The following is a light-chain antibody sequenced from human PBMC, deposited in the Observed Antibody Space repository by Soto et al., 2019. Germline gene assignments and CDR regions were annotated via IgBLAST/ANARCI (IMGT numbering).Light chain of an antibody. J-gene: IGLJ3*02. V-gene: IGLV1-51*01. CDR1: TSNIGDNF. Sequence: QSVLTQPPSVSAAPGQKVTISCSGSTSNIGDNFVSWYQQFPGAAPKLLVYDNGKRPSGIPDRFSDSKSGTSDTLVITGLQTGDEADYYCGTWDSSLNSAVFGGGTKLTVL. CDR2: DNG. CDR3: GTWDSSLNSAV.